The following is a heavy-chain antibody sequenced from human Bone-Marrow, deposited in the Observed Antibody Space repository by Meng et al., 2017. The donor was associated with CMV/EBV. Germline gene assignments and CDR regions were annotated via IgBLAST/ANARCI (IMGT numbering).Heavy chain of an antibody. D-gene: IGHD2-8*01. CDR3: ARDSGDCTNGVCYTGEFDY. J-gene: IGHJ4*02. CDR2: INWNGGST. V-gene: IGHV3-20*04. Sequence: GESLKISCTASGFTFGDYPMSWVRQAPGKGLEWVSGINWNGGSTGYADSVKGRFTISRDNAKNSLYLQMNSLRAEDTALYYCARDSGDCTNGVCYTGEFDYWGQGTLVTVSS. CDR1: GFTFGDYP.